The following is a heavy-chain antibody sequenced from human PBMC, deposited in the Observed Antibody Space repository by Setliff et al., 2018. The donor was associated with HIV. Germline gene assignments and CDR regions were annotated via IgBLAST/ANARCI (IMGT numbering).Heavy chain of an antibody. V-gene: IGHV5-10-1*01. CDR2: IDPSDSYT. Sequence: GESLKISCKGSGYSFTSYWISWVRQMPGKGLEWMGRIDPSDSYTNYSPSFQGHVTISADKSISTAYLQWSSLKASDTAMYYCATTRGYCSGVSCYSPPYMDVWGKGTKVTVSS. J-gene: IGHJ6*03. CDR3: ATTRGYCSGVSCYSPPYMDV. CDR1: GYSFTSYW. D-gene: IGHD2-15*01.